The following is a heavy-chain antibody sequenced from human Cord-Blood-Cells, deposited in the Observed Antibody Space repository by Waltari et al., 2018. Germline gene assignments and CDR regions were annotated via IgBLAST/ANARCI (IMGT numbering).Heavy chain of an antibody. V-gene: IGHV4-34*01. D-gene: IGHD2-21*01. CDR2: INHSGST. Sequence: QVQLQQWGAGLLKPSETLSLTCAVYGGSFSGYYWSWLRQPPGKGLEWIGEINHSGSTNYNTSLKTRYTISVDTSKIQFSLKLSAVTAADTAVYYCARVLGREYCGGDCCDYGGQGSLFTVSS. CDR3: ARVLGREYCGGDCCDY. J-gene: IGHJ4*02. CDR1: GGSFSGYY.